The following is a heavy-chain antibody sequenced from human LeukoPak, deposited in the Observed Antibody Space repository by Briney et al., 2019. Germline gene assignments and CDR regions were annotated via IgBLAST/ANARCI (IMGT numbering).Heavy chain of an antibody. Sequence: PGRSLRLSCAASGFTFSGYGMHWVRQAPGKGLEWVAVTSSDGSNKYYADSVKVRFTISRDNSKNTLFLQMNSLRAEDTAVYYCAKEEAGYCSRGSCYSLNYWGQGTLVTVSS. CDR1: GFTFSGYG. J-gene: IGHJ4*02. CDR3: AKEEAGYCSRGSCYSLNY. V-gene: IGHV3-30*18. D-gene: IGHD2-15*01. CDR2: TSSDGSNK.